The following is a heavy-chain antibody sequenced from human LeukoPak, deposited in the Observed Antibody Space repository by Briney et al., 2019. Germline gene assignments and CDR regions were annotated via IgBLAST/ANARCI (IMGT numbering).Heavy chain of an antibody. V-gene: IGHV1-18*01. CDR2: ISPYNGNT. CDR3: ARGLRGYYDTGGYTWDAFDI. CDR1: GYTFTSYG. Sequence: GASVKVSCKASGYTFTSYGITWVRRAPGQGLEWMGWISPYNGNTNYAQKFQGRVTMTTDTSTRTAYMVLRSLSSDDTAVYYCARGLRGYYDTGGYTWDAFDIWGQGTMVTVSS. J-gene: IGHJ3*02. D-gene: IGHD3-22*01.